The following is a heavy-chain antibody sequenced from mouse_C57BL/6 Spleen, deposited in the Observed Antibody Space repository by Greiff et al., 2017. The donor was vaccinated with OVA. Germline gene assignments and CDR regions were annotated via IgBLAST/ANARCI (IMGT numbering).Heavy chain of an antibody. CDR1: GYTFTDYE. CDR2: IDPETGGT. V-gene: IGHV1-15*01. J-gene: IGHJ2*01. CDR3: TRDSNYVSFDY. Sequence: VQLQQSGAELVRPGASVTLSCKASGYTFTDYEMHWVKQTPVHGLEWIGAIDPETGGTAYNQKFKGKALLTADKSSSTAYMELRSLTSEDSAVYYCTRDSNYVSFDYWGQGTTLTVSS. D-gene: IGHD2-5*01.